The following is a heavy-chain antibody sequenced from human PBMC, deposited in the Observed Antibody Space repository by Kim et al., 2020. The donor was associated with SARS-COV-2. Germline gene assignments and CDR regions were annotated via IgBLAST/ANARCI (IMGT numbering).Heavy chain of an antibody. CDR3: ARDGDLYSSGKDAFDI. CDR1: GFTFSSYW. J-gene: IGHJ3*02. D-gene: IGHD6-19*01. Sequence: GGSLRLSCAAFGFTFSSYWMTWVRQAPGKGLEWVANIKQDGNQKYYVDSVKGRFTISRDNAKNSLYLQMNSLRAEDTAVYYCARDGDLYSSGKDAFDIWGQGTMVTVSS. V-gene: IGHV3-7*01. CDR2: IKQDGNQK.